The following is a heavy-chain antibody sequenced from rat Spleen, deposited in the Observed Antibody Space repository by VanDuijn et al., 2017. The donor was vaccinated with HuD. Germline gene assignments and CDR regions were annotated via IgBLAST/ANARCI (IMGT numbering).Heavy chain of an antibody. CDR2: ISYDGSST. V-gene: IGHV5-29*01. CDR1: GFTFSDYY. CDR3: ARRPIMYTTDYYYWYFDF. Sequence: EVQLVESDGGLVQPGRSLKLSCAASGFTFSDYYMAWVRQAPTKGLEWVATISYDGSSTYYRDSVKGRFTISRDNAKSTLYLQMDSLRSEDTATYYCARRPIMYTTDYYYWYFDFWGPGTMVTVSS. J-gene: IGHJ1*01. D-gene: IGHD1-6*01.